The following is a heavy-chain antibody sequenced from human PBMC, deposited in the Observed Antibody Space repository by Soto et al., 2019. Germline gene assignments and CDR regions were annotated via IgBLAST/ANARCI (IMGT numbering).Heavy chain of an antibody. J-gene: IGHJ4*02. Sequence: SLRLSCAASGFTFSSYAMHWVRQAPGKGLEWVAVISYDGSNKYYADSVKGRFTISRDNSKNTLYLQMNSLRAEDTAVYYCARAEYGSGLNFGDYWGQGTLVTVSS. V-gene: IGHV3-30-3*01. D-gene: IGHD6-19*01. CDR1: GFTFSSYA. CDR3: ARAEYGSGLNFGDY. CDR2: ISYDGSNK.